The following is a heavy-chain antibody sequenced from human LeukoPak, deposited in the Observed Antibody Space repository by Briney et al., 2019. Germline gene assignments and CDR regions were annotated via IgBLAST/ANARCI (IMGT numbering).Heavy chain of an antibody. J-gene: IGHJ6*02. CDR3: ARWAYSGSRSGMDV. CDR2: IGTAGDT. V-gene: IGHV3-13*01. Sequence: GGSLRLSCAASGFTFSSYDMHWVRQATGKGLEWVSAIGTAGDTYYPGSVKGRFTISRENAKNSLYLQMNSLRAWDTAVYYCARWAYSGSRSGMDVWGQGTTVTVSS. CDR1: GFTFSSYD. D-gene: IGHD5-12*01.